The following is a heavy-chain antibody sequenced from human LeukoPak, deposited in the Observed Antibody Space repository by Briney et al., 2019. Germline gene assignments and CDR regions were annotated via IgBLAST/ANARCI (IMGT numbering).Heavy chain of an antibody. D-gene: IGHD2-21*02. CDR3: AKDKVSSYCGGDCYWYYYYGMDV. J-gene: IGHJ6*02. Sequence: PGGSLRLSCAASGFTFSSYAMSWVRQAPGKGLEWVSAISGSGGSTYYADSVKGPFTISRDNSKNTLYLQMNSLRAEDTAVYYCAKDKVSSYCGGDCYWYYYYGMDVWGQGTTVTVSS. CDR1: GFTFSSYA. CDR2: ISGSGGST. V-gene: IGHV3-23*01.